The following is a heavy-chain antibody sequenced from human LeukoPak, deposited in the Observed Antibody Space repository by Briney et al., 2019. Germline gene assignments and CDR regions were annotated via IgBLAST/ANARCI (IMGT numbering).Heavy chain of an antibody. V-gene: IGHV4-39*07. J-gene: IGHJ4*02. CDR3: ARSRGLETYYYDSSGPYYFDY. D-gene: IGHD3-22*01. CDR1: GGSISSSSYY. CDR2: IYYSGST. Sequence: SETLSLTYTVSGGSISSSSYYWGWIRQPPGKGLEWIGSIYYSGSTYYNPSLKSRVTISVDTSKNQFSLKLSSVTAADTAVYYCARSRGLETYYYDSSGPYYFDYWGQGTLVTVSS.